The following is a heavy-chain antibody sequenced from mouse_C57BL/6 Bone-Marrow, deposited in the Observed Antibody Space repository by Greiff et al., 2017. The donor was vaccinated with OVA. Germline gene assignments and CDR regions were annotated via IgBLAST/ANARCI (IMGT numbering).Heavy chain of an antibody. D-gene: IGHD2-3*01. V-gene: IGHV2-2*01. J-gene: IGHJ4*01. CDR2: IWSDGSK. CDR3: AGWLLHNYAMDY. Sequence: QVQLQQSGPGLVQPSQSLNITCTVSGFSLTSYGVHWVRQSPGKGLEWLGVIWSDGSKDDNAAFISRLSISKDNSKSQVFFKMNSLQADDTAIYYCAGWLLHNYAMDYWGQGTSVTVSS. CDR1: GFSLTSYG.